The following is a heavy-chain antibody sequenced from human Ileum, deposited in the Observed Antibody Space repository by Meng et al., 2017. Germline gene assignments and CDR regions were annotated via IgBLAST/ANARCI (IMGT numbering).Heavy chain of an antibody. D-gene: IGHD4-11*01. CDR1: GFYVSPDCVG. Sequence: NESSPTVVTPTQALTLCCTVSGFYVSPDCVGLCLIRQPPGKAPESLALIYWDDDTRYSPSLRHRLTITKDTSKNQVVLTMTDMDPVDTGRYYCAHKREETTVNYFDFWGQGTLVTVSS. J-gene: IGHJ4*02. V-gene: IGHV2-5*02. CDR3: AHKREETTVNYFDF. CDR2: IYWDDDT.